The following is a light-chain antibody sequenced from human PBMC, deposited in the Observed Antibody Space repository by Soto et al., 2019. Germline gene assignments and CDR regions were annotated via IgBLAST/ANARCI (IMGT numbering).Light chain of an antibody. CDR3: SSYTSSSTPWV. Sequence: QSVLTQPASVSGSPGQSITISCTGTSSDVGGYNYVSWYQQHPGKAPKLMIYEVSNRPSGVSNRFSGSKSGNTASLTISGLQAEDEADYYCSSYTSSSTPWVXGTGTKVTVL. CDR1: SSDVGGYNY. CDR2: EVS. V-gene: IGLV2-14*01. J-gene: IGLJ1*01.